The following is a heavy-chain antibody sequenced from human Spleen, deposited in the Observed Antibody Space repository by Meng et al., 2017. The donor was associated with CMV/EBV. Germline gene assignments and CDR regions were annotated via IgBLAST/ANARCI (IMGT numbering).Heavy chain of an antibody. D-gene: IGHD6-19*01. CDR2: FSSSNKYI. CDR3: AKEGSGWQYYYYYYGMDV. J-gene: IGHJ6*02. V-gene: IGHV3-21*01. Sequence: GESLKISCAASGFTFSSYSMNWVRQAPGKGLEWVSSFSSSNKYIYYADSVRGRFTISRDNAKNSLYLQMNSLRAEDTAVYYCAKEGSGWQYYYYYYGMDVWGQGTTVTVSS. CDR1: GFTFSSYS.